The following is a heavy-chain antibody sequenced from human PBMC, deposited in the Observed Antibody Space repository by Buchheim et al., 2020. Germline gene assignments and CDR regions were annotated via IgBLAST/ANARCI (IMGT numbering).Heavy chain of an antibody. D-gene: IGHD3-3*01. CDR2: INTDGTTT. V-gene: IGHV3-74*01. Sequence: EVQLVESGGGLVQPGGSLRLPCAASGFTFRSYWMHWVRQAPGKGLVWVSRINTDGTTTSYADSVKGRFTISRDNAKNTLYLQMNSLRAEDTAVYYCVRAKGHDFWSGYSTFHYWGQGTL. CDR3: VRAKGHDFWSGYSTFHY. J-gene: IGHJ4*02. CDR1: GFTFRSYW.